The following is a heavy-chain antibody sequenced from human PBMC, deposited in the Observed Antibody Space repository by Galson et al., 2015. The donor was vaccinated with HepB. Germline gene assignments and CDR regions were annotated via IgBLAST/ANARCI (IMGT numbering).Heavy chain of an antibody. V-gene: IGHV1-2*06. Sequence: SVKVSCKASGYTFTGYYMHWVRQAPGQGLEWMGRINPNSGGTNYAQKFQGRVTMTRDTSISTAYMELSRLRSDDTAVYYCARDAEWGDSNYGYYYYYYMDVWGKGTTVTVSS. CDR2: INPNSGGT. CDR3: ARDAEWGDSNYGYYYYYYMDV. D-gene: IGHD4-11*01. CDR1: GYTFTGYY. J-gene: IGHJ6*03.